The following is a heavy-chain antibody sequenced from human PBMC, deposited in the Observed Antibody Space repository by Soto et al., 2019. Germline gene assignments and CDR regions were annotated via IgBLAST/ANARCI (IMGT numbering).Heavy chain of an antibody. D-gene: IGHD1-26*01. Sequence: GGSLRLSCAASGFTFSNAWMSWVRQAPGKGLEWVGRIKSKTDGGTTDYAAPVKGRFTISRDDSKNKLYLQMNSLKTEDTAVYYCTTGTYSGSYDAFDIWGQGTMVTVSS. CDR1: GFTFSNAW. V-gene: IGHV3-15*01. CDR2: IKSKTDGGTT. J-gene: IGHJ3*02. CDR3: TTGTYSGSYDAFDI.